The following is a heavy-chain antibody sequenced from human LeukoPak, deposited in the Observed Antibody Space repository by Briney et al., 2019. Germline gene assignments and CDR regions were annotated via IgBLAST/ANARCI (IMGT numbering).Heavy chain of an antibody. D-gene: IGHD3-3*01. CDR3: ARVRFLEWLPDAFDI. V-gene: IGHV4-59*01. CDR1: GGSISSYY. CDR2: IYYSGST. J-gene: IGHJ3*02. Sequence: SGTLSLTCTVSGGSISSYYWSWIRQPPGKGLEWIGYIYYSGSTNYNPSLKSRVTISVDTSKNQFSLKPSSVTAADTAVYYCARVRFLEWLPDAFDIWGQGTMVTVSS.